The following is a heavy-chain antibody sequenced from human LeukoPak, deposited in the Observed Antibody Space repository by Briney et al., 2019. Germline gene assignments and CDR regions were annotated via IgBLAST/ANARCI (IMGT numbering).Heavy chain of an antibody. J-gene: IGHJ4*02. CDR2: INPNSGGT. Sequence: GASVKLSCKASGYTFTGYYMHWVRQAPGQGLEWMGWINPNSGGTNYAQKFQGRVTMTRDTSISTAYMELSRLRSEDTAVYYCARDVPSTVTTLGIDYWGQGTLVTVSS. CDR1: GYTFTGYY. V-gene: IGHV1-2*02. D-gene: IGHD4-17*01. CDR3: ARDVPSTVTTLGIDY.